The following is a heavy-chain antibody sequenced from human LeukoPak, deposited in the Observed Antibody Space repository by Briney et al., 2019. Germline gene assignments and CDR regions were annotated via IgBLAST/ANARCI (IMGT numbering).Heavy chain of an antibody. D-gene: IGHD3-10*01. J-gene: IGHJ5*02. CDR3: ARAVLLWFGEFTYSNWFDP. Sequence: SETLSLTCTVSGGSISSYYWSWIRQPAGKGLEWIGRIYTRGSTNYNPSLKSRVTMSVDTSKNQFSLKLRSVTAADTAVYYCARAVLLWFGEFTYSNWFDPWGQGTLVTVSS. CDR1: GGSISSYY. V-gene: IGHV4-4*07. CDR2: IYTRGST.